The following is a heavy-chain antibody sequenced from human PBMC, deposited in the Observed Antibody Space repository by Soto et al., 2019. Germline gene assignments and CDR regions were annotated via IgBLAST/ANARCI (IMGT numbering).Heavy chain of an antibody. CDR1: GGSISSYY. CDR2: VSSTGSS. J-gene: IGHJ5*02. Sequence: SETLSLTCTVSGGSISSYYWSWIRQPAEKRLEWIGRVSSTGSSYYNPSLKSRVTISVDTSKNQVSLKLTSVTAADTAVYYCARGVPAADTAWFDPWGQGTLVTVSS. D-gene: IGHD6-25*01. CDR3: ARGVPAADTAWFDP. V-gene: IGHV4-4*07.